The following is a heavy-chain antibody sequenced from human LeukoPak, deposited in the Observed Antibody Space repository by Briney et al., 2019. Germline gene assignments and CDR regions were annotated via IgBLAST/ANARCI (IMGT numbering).Heavy chain of an antibody. CDR2: ISSSSSYI. J-gene: IGHJ3*02. V-gene: IGHV3-21*01. CDR3: ARDFYGDYVAAFDI. D-gene: IGHD4-17*01. Sequence: GGSLRLSCAASGLTFSTYMMNWVRQAPGKGLEWVSSISSSSSYIYYAESVKGRFTVSRDNAKNSLYLQMNSLRAEDTAVYYCARDFYGDYVAAFDIWGQGTMVTVSS. CDR1: GLTFSTYM.